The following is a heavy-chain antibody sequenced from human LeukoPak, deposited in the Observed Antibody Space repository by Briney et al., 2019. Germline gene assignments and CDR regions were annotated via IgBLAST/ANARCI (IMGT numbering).Heavy chain of an antibody. CDR3: ARDSCSGGSCYLDY. Sequence: GSLRLSCAASGFTFSSYGMHWVRQAPGKGLEWVAVIWYDGSNKYYADSVKGRFTISRDNSKNTLYLQMNSLRAEDTAVYYCARDSCSGGSCYLDYWGQGTLVTVSS. J-gene: IGHJ4*02. V-gene: IGHV3-33*01. CDR2: IWYDGSNK. D-gene: IGHD2-15*01. CDR1: GFTFSSYG.